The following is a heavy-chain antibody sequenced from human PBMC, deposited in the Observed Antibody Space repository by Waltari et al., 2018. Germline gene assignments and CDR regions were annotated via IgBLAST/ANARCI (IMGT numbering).Heavy chain of an antibody. CDR2: INHSGST. CDR1: GGSFSGYY. Sequence: QVQLQQWGAGLLKPSETLSLTCAVYGGSFSGYYWSWIHQPPGKGLEWIGEINHSGSTNYNPSLKSRVTISVDTSKNQFSLKLSSVTAADTAVYYCARGYYDFWSGWLDVWGKGTTVTISS. CDR3: ARGYYDFWSGWLDV. D-gene: IGHD3-3*01. V-gene: IGHV4-34*01. J-gene: IGHJ6*04.